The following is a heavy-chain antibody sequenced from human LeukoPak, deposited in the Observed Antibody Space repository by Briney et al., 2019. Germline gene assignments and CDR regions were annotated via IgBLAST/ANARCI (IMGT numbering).Heavy chain of an antibody. CDR3: AKARGATVNDPVEY. D-gene: IGHD2-8*01. V-gene: IGHV3-23*01. CDR1: GFSFSTTA. CDR2: FGGSGRGST. Sequence: PGGSLRLSCAASGFSFSTTAMSWVRQAPGQGLEWVSSFGGSGRGSTYHADSVKGRFTISRDDSKSTLYLQMNSLRVGDTALYLCAKARGATVNDPVEYWGQGTLVTVSS. J-gene: IGHJ4*02.